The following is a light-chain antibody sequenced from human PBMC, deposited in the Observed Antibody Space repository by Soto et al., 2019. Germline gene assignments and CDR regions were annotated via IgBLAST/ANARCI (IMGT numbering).Light chain of an antibody. CDR3: KQYGSSPPMYT. V-gene: IGKV3-20*01. CDR2: VAS. CDR1: QSVSSGY. J-gene: IGKJ2*01. Sequence: EIVVTQSPGTLSLSPGERATLACRASQSVSSGYLAWYQQKTGQAPRLLMSVASSRATGIPDRFSGSGAGTDFTLTISRLEPEDFAVYYCKQYGSSPPMYTFGQGTKLEIK.